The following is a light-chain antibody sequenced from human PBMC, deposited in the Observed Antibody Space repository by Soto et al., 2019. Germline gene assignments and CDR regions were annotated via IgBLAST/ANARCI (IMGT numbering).Light chain of an antibody. V-gene: IGLV2-23*01. Sequence: QSVLTQPASVSGSPGQSITISCTGTSSDVGSHNLVSWYQQHAGKAPKLMLYEGSKRPSGVSNRFSGSKSGNTASLTISGLQAEDEADYYCCSYAGSGTPVLFAGGTKLTVL. CDR3: CSYAGSGTPVL. CDR1: SSDVGSHNL. J-gene: IGLJ2*01. CDR2: EGS.